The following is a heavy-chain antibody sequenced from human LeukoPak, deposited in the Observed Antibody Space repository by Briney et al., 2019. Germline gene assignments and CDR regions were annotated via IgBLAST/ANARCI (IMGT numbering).Heavy chain of an antibody. CDR3: ARILAVGDYYYIDV. Sequence: GGSLRLSCAVSGFTFSSYWMSWVRQAPGKGLEWVANIKQDGSEKFYVNSVKGRFTISRDNAKNSLYLQMNSLRAEDTAVYYCARILAVGDYYYIDVWGKGTTVTVSS. V-gene: IGHV3-7*01. CDR2: IKQDGSEK. J-gene: IGHJ6*03. D-gene: IGHD3-10*01. CDR1: GFTFSSYW.